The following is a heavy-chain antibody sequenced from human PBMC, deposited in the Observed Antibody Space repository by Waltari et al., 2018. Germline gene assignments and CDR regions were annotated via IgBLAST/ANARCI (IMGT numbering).Heavy chain of an antibody. J-gene: IGHJ5*02. CDR1: GGSISISSHY. CDR2: IYYNGRT. V-gene: IGHV4-39*07. Sequence: QLQLQESGPGAVKPSETLSLTCTVSGGSISISSHYWDWIRQPPGKGLAWSGSIYYNGRTYYNSSLKTRVSMSVDTSRNQFSLNLNSVTAADTAVYYCARGGAPDGWFDPWGQGTLVNVSS. CDR3: ARGGAPDGWFDP.